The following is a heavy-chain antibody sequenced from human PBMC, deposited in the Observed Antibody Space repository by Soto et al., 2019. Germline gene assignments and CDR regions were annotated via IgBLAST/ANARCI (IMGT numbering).Heavy chain of an antibody. J-gene: IGHJ4*02. D-gene: IGHD3-3*01. CDR1: GFTFSSYS. Sequence: EVQLVESGGGLVKPGGSLRLSCAASGFTFSSYSMNWVRQAPGKVLEWVSSISSSSSYIYYADSVKCRFTISRDNAKNSLYLQMNSLRAEDTAVYYCASDQADDFWSGYHCDYWGQGTLVTVSS. V-gene: IGHV3-21*01. CDR3: ASDQADDFWSGYHCDY. CDR2: ISSSSSYI.